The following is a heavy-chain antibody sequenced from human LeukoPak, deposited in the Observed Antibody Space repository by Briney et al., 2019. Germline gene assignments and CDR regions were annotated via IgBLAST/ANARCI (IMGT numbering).Heavy chain of an antibody. CDR2: IIPILGIA. CDR1: GGTFSSYA. V-gene: IGHV1-69*04. CDR3: ARDGWYDWAFDY. Sequence: SVKVSCKASGGTFSSYAISWVRQAPGQGLEWMGRIIPILGIANYAQKFQGRVTITADKSTSTAYMELSSLRSEDTAVYYCARDGWYDWAFDYWGQGTLVTVSS. D-gene: IGHD6-19*01. J-gene: IGHJ4*02.